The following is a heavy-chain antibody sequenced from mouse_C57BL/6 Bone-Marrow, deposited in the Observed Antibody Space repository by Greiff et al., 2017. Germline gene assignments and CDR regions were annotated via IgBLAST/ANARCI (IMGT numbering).Heavy chain of an antibody. CDR1: GFNIKDDY. D-gene: IGHD2-12*01. Sequence: VQLQQSGAELVRPGASVKLSCTASGFNIKDDYMHWVKQRPEQGLEWIGWIDPENGDTEYAPKFQGKATITADTSSNTAYLQLSSLTSEDTAVYYCTFYDGWYFDVWGTGTTVTVSS. CDR2: IDPENGDT. CDR3: TFYDGWYFDV. J-gene: IGHJ1*03. V-gene: IGHV14-4*01.